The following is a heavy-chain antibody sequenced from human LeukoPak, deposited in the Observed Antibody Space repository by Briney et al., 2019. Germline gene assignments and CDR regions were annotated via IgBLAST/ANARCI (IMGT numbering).Heavy chain of an antibody. Sequence: GGSLRLSCVGSGFTFSSYAMNWVRQAPGKGLEWVSTISGIGGNTFYTDSVEGRFTISRDNSKDTLYLQMNNVRPEDTSVYFCAKGVVVMPATRIDSWGQGTLVIVSS. CDR1: GFTFSSYA. D-gene: IGHD2-15*01. CDR3: AKGVVVMPATRIDS. J-gene: IGHJ5*01. V-gene: IGHV3-23*01. CDR2: ISGIGGNT.